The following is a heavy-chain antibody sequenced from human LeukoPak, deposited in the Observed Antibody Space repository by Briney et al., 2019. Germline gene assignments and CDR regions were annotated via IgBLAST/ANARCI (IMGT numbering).Heavy chain of an antibody. J-gene: IGHJ3*02. V-gene: IGHV3-48*03. D-gene: IGHD3-9*01. CDR2: ISSSGSTI. CDR3: ARVGLRYFDWLLSPGAFDI. CDR1: GFTFSSYA. Sequence: GGSLRLSCAASGFTFSSYAMSWVRQAPGKGLEWVSYISSSGSTIYYADSVKGRFTISRDNAKNSLYLQMNSLRAEDTAVYYCARVGLRYFDWLLSPGAFDIWGQGTMVTVSS.